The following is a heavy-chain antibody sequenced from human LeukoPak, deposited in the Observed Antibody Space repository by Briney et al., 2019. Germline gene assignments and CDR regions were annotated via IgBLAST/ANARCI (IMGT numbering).Heavy chain of an antibody. J-gene: IGHJ4*02. V-gene: IGHV1-69*13. D-gene: IGHD3-22*01. CDR3: ATYYDSSGRKGAGGPHSFDY. Sequence: SVKLSCKASGGTFSSYAISWVRQAPGQGLEWMGGIIPIFGTANYAQKFQGRVTITADESTSTAYMELSSLRSEDTAVYYCATYYDSSGRKGAGGPHSFDYWGQGSLVTVSS. CDR1: GGTFSSYA. CDR2: IIPIFGTA.